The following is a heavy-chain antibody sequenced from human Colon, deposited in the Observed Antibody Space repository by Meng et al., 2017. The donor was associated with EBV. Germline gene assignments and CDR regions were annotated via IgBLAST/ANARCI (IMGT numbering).Heavy chain of an antibody. CDR3: ASFDHIPRRNYFDY. CDR2: IHHSGSA. V-gene: IGHV4-30-4*01. CDR1: GCSMSSGNYY. J-gene: IGHJ4*02. D-gene: IGHD2-21*01. Sequence: QVQLQESGPGLVAPSQTLSLTCTVSGCSMSSGNYYWSWIRQPPGKGLEWIGYIHHSGSAYYNPSLKSRVSISVDTSKNQFSLNLNSMTAADTAVYYCASFDHIPRRNYFDYWGQGTLVTVSS.